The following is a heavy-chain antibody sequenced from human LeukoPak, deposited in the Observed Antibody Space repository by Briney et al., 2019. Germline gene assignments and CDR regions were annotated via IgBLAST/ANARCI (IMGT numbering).Heavy chain of an antibody. D-gene: IGHD3-10*01. CDR3: ARAPLGYYYGSGFDY. CDR1: GGSFSGYY. V-gene: IGHV4-34*01. J-gene: IGHJ4*02. CDR2: INHSGST. Sequence: SETLSLTCAVYGGSFSGYYWSWIRQPPGKGLEWIGEINHSGSTNYNPSLKSRVTISVDTSKNQFSLKLSSVTAADTAVYYCARAPLGYYYGSGFDYWGQGTLVTVSS.